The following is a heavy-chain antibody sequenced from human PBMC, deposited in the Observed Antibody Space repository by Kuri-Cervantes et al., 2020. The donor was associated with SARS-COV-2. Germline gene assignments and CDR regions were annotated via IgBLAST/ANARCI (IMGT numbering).Heavy chain of an antibody. CDR1: GFSLSTSGVG. Sequence: SGPTLVKPTQTLTLTCTFSGFSLSTSGVGVGWIRQPPGKALEWLALIYWDDDKRYSPSLKSRLTITKDTSKNQVVLTMTNMDPVDTATYYCAHRTSLGWFGELLFDYWGQGTLVTVSS. CDR2: IYWDDDK. CDR3: AHRTSLGWFGELLFDY. D-gene: IGHD3-10*01. V-gene: IGHV2-5*02. J-gene: IGHJ4*02.